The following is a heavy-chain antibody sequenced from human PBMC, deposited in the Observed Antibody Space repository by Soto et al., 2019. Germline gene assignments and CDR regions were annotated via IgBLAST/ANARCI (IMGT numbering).Heavy chain of an antibody. D-gene: IGHD2-2*01. CDR3: ARGSTRYYFDF. V-gene: IGHV4-59*01. CDR1: SGSISSSF. CDR2: IYDSANI. J-gene: IGHJ4*02. Sequence: SVTLSITRTASSGSISSSFWSWVPQPPGKGLQWVGDIYDSANINYNPSLKSRVRISRAPSKNQSSLKLSSVTAAEAAVDHCARGSTRYYFDFWDQGTLVTVS.